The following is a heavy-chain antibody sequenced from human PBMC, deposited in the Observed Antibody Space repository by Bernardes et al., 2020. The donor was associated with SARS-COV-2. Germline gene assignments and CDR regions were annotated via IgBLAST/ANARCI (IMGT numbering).Heavy chain of an antibody. CDR1: GFIFSNYA. J-gene: IGHJ4*02. D-gene: IGHD1-26*01. CDR2: ISFDGNNK. Sequence: GGSLRVSCVASGFIFSNYAMHWVRQAPGKGLQWLAVISFDGNNKYYADSVKGRFTISRDNSKNTLYLQMNSLRPEDTAVYYCAKSRLGWELLSDPPDYWGQGTLVIVSS. V-gene: IGHV3-30*18. CDR3: AKSRLGWELLSDPPDY.